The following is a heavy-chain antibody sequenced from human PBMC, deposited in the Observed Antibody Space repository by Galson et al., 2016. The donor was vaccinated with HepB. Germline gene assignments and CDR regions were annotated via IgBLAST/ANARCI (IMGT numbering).Heavy chain of an antibody. CDR2: VSNGGSKN. Sequence: SLRLSCAASGFSFSNYGMHWVRQAPGKGLEWVAGVSNGGSKNYYVDSVKGRFTISRDNSKNTLYLQMNSLRPEDTAIYYCAKDYCSDTCHLGRWNVWGQGTPVTVSS. CDR1: GFSFSNYG. D-gene: IGHD2-15*01. CDR3: AKDYCSDTCHLGRWNV. J-gene: IGHJ6*02. V-gene: IGHV3-30*18.